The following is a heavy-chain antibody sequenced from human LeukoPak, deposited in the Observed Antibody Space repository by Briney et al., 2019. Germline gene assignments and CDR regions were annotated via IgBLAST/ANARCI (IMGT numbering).Heavy chain of an antibody. D-gene: IGHD3-10*01. Sequence: GGSLRLSCAASGFTFSSYAMSWVRHAAGKGLELVSAISGSGGSTYYADSVKGRFTISRDNSKNTLYLQMNSLRAEDTAVYYCAKGYYGSGSYCGFDYWGQGTLVTVSS. CDR3: AKGYYGSGSYCGFDY. V-gene: IGHV3-23*01. J-gene: IGHJ4*02. CDR2: ISGSGGST. CDR1: GFTFSSYA.